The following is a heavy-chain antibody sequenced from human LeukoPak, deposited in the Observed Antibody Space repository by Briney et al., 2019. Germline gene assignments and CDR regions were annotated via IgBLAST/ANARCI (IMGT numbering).Heavy chain of an antibody. J-gene: IGHJ4*02. Sequence: SETLSLTCAVYGGSFSGYYWSWIRQPPGEGLEWIGEINHSGSTNYNPSLKSRDTISVDTSKNQFSLKLSSVTAADTAVYYCASGPNPGIAVAGTRFDYWGQGTLVTVSS. CDR2: INHSGST. V-gene: IGHV4-34*01. CDR3: ASGPNPGIAVAGTRFDY. CDR1: GGSFSGYY. D-gene: IGHD6-19*01.